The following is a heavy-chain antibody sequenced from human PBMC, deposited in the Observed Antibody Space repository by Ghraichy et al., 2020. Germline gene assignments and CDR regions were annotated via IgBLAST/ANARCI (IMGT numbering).Heavy chain of an antibody. J-gene: IGHJ4*02. CDR2: INHSGST. CDR1: GGSFSGYY. CDR3: ARLGYGGNSRVDY. Sequence: ESLNISCAVYGGSFSGYYWSWIRQPPGKGLEWIGEINHSGSTNYNPSLKSRVTISVDTSKNQFSLKLSSVTAADTAVYYCARLGYGGNSRVDYWGQGTLVTVSS. V-gene: IGHV4-34*01. D-gene: IGHD4-23*01.